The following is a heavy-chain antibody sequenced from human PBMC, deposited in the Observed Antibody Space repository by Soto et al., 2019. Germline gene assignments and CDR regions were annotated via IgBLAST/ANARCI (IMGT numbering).Heavy chain of an antibody. CDR3: AKASSGWFDFDY. CDR2: ISGSGGTT. CDR1: GFTFSSYA. Sequence: EVQLLESGGGLVQPGGSLRLSCVASGFTFSSYAMTWVRQAPGQGLEWVSAISGSGGTTYYADSVKGRLTISRDNSKNMLYLQMNSLRAEDTAVYYCAKASSGWFDFDYWGQGTLVTVSS. J-gene: IGHJ4*02. D-gene: IGHD6-19*01. V-gene: IGHV3-23*01.